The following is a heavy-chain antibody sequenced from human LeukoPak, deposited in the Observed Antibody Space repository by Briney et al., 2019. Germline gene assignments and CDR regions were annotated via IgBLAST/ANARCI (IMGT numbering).Heavy chain of an antibody. CDR1: GDSFSSTGGA. CDR2: TYYRSKWYN. V-gene: IGHV6-1*01. D-gene: IGHD3-10*01. J-gene: IGHJ6*03. CDR3: ARMVRYKGESRVPQQHYYYYYMDV. Sequence: SQTLSLTCAISGDSFSSTGGAWNWLRQSPSRGLEWLGRTYYRSKWYNHYAASVKSLVTINPDTTKNQFSLQLNSVTPEDTAVYYCARMVRYKGESRVPQQHYYYYYMDVWGKGTTVTISS.